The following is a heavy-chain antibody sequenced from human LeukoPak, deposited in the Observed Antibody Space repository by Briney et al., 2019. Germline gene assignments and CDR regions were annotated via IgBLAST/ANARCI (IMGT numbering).Heavy chain of an antibody. V-gene: IGHV4-59*01. CDR1: GGSISSYY. Sequence: SETLSLTCTVSGGSISSYYWSWIRQPPGKGLEWIGYIYYSGSTNYNPSLKSRVTISVDTSKNQFSLKLSSVTAADTAVYYCARGGEYGSGSYYNFVSFWFDPWGQGTLVTVSS. J-gene: IGHJ5*02. CDR3: ARGGEYGSGSYYNFVSFWFDP. D-gene: IGHD3-10*01. CDR2: IYYSGST.